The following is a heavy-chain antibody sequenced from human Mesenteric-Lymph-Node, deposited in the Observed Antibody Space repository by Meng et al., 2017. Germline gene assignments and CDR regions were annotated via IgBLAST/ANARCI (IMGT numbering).Heavy chain of an antibody. Sequence: QGQPAQSGDEVKKPGASVKVSCKSSGYTFTGYYMYWVRQAPGQGLEWMGWINPNNGDTNYAQKLQGRVTMTTDTSTSTAYMELRSLRSDDTAVYYCARQGYYYVAEDYWGQGTLVTVSS. D-gene: IGHD3-22*01. V-gene: IGHV1-18*01. CDR1: GYTFTGYY. CDR2: INPNNGDT. CDR3: ARQGYYYVAEDY. J-gene: IGHJ4*02.